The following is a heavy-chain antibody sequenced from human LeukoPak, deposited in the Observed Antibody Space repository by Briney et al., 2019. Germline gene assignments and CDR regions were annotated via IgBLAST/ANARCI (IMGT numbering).Heavy chain of an antibody. D-gene: IGHD3-10*01. CDR2: ISSGSSTI. J-gene: IGHJ4*02. V-gene: IGHV3-48*01. CDR3: ARQLYISGTEVWYY. CDR1: GFTFSDYT. Sequence: GGSLRLSCAASGFTFSDYTMNWVRQAPEKGLEWVSYISSGSSTIYYADSVKGRFTVSRDNAKNSLFLQMNSLRAEDTAVYYCARQLYISGTEVWYYWGQGTLVTVSS.